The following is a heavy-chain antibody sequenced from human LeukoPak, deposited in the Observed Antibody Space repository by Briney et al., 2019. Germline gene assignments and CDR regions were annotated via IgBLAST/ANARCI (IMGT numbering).Heavy chain of an antibody. D-gene: IGHD6-13*01. CDR1: GGSISSSSYY. J-gene: IGHJ4*02. CDR2: IYYSGST. Sequence: ASETLSLTCTVSGGSISSSSYYWGWIRQPPGTGLEWIGSIYYSGSTYYNPSLKSRVTISVDTSKNQFSLKLSSVTAADTAVYYCAREQAGLGYYFDYWGQGTLVTVSS. CDR3: AREQAGLGYYFDY. V-gene: IGHV4-39*07.